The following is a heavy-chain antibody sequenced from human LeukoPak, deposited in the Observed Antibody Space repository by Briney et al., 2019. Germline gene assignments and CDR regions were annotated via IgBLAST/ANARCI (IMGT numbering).Heavy chain of an antibody. Sequence: SETLSLTCAVYGGSFSGYYWTWIRQPPGKGLEWIGEINHSGSTNYNPPLKSRVTISVDTSKNQFSLKLSSVTAADTAVYYCARRSYSSPHKYWGQGTLVTVSS. CDR3: ARRSYSSPHKY. CDR1: GGSFSGYY. D-gene: IGHD6-13*01. J-gene: IGHJ4*02. V-gene: IGHV4-34*01. CDR2: INHSGST.